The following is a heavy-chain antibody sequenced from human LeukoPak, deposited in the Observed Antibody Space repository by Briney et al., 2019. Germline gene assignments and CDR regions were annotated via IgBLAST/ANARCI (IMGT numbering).Heavy chain of an antibody. V-gene: IGHV1-2*02. CDR3: ATARERGYSGYDYSALVFDY. Sequence: GASVKVSCKASGYTFTGYYMHWVRQAPGQGLEWMRWINPNSGGTNYAQKFQGRVTMTRDTSISTAYMELSRLRSDDTAVYYCATARERGYSGYDYSALVFDYWGQGTLVTVSS. J-gene: IGHJ4*02. D-gene: IGHD5-12*01. CDR1: GYTFTGYY. CDR2: INPNSGGT.